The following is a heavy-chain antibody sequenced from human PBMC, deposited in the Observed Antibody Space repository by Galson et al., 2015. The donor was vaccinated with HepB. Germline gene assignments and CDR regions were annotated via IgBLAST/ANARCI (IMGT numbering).Heavy chain of an antibody. CDR3: ARDKGRGIAAAGSRSWFDP. V-gene: IGHV1-69*13. CDR2: IIPIFGTA. CDR1: GGTFSSYA. D-gene: IGHD6-13*01. Sequence: SVKVSCKASGGTFSSYAISWVRQAPGQGLEWMGGIIPIFGTANYAQKFQGRVTITADESTSTDYMELSSLRSEDTAVYYCARDKGRGIAAAGSRSWFDPWGQGTLATVSS. J-gene: IGHJ5*02.